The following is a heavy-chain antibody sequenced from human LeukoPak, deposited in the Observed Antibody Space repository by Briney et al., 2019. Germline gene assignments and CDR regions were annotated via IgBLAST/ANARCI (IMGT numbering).Heavy chain of an antibody. Sequence: SVKVSCKASGGTFSSYAISWGRQAPGQGLEWMGGIIPIFGTANYAQKFQGRVTITADESTSTAYMELSSLRFEDTAVYYCARERVGGTQRGAFDYWGQGTLVTVSS. V-gene: IGHV1-69*13. CDR2: IIPIFGTA. D-gene: IGHD1-26*01. CDR1: GGTFSSYA. J-gene: IGHJ4*02. CDR3: ARERVGGTQRGAFDY.